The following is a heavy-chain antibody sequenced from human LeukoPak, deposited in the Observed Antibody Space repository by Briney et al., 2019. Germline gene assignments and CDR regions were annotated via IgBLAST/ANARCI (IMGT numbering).Heavy chain of an antibody. CDR1: GYSIRSGYY. CDR2: IHQSGTT. D-gene: IGHD4-17*01. CDR3: ARGDDYGDYPYDY. J-gene: IGHJ4*02. Sequence: SETLSLTCRVSGYSIRSGYYRGWIRQPPGKGLEWIGSIHQSGTTYSNPSLKSRVTMSVDTSWNQFSLSLNSVTAADTAVYYCARGDDYGDYPYDYWGQGTLVTVSS. V-gene: IGHV4-38-2*02.